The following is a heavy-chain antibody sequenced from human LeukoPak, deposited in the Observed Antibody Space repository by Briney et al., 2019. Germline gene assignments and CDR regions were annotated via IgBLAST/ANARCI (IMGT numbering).Heavy chain of an antibody. D-gene: IGHD3-22*01. J-gene: IGHJ3*02. CDR3: ARLRGGYYYDASDI. CDR2: ISGSGGST. Sequence: GGSLRLSCAASGFTFSSYAMSWVRQAPGKGLEWVSAISGSGGSTYYADSVKGQFTISRDNSKNTLYLQMNSLRAEDTAVYYCARLRGGYYYDASDIWGQGAMVTVSS. V-gene: IGHV3-23*01. CDR1: GFTFSSYA.